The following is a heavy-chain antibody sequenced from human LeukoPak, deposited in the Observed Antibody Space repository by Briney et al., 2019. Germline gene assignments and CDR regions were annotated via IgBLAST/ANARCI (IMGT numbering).Heavy chain of an antibody. J-gene: IGHJ4*02. D-gene: IGHD6-13*01. CDR3: VKDQAAAGSYGEFDY. CDR1: GFTFSSYA. V-gene: IGHV3-64D*06. CDR2: ISSNGGST. Sequence: SGGSLRLSCSASGFTFSSYAMHWVRQAPGKGLEYVSAISSNGGSTYYADSVKGRFTISRDNSKNTLYLQMGSLRAEDTAVYYCVKDQAAAGSYGEFDYWGQGTLVTVSS.